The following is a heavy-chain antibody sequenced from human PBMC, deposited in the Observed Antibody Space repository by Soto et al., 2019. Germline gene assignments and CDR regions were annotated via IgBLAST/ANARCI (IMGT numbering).Heavy chain of an antibody. CDR2: ISGSGSTI. CDR3: ARGGCSGGSCYSNYFDY. CDR1: GFTFSRYE. D-gene: IGHD2-15*01. J-gene: IGHJ4*02. V-gene: IGHV3-48*03. Sequence: GGSLRLSCAASGFTFSRYEMNWVRQAPGKGLEWVSYISGSGSTIYYADSVKGRFTISRDNAKNSLYLQMNSLRAEDTAVYYCARGGCSGGSCYSNYFDYWGQGTLVTVSS.